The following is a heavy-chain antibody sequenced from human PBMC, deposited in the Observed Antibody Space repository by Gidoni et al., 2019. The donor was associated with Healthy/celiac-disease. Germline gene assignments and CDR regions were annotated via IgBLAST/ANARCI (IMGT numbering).Heavy chain of an antibody. CDR2: ISGSGGST. J-gene: IGHJ6*02. CDR3: AKWPSGGFRDGMDV. Sequence: EVQLLASGGGLVQPGGSLRLSCAASGFPFSSYAMSWVRQAPGKGLEWVSAISGSGGSTYYADSVKGRFTISRDNSKNTLYLQMNSLGAEDTAVYYCAKWPSGGFRDGMDVWGQGTTVTVSS. D-gene: IGHD1-26*01. V-gene: IGHV3-23*01. CDR1: GFPFSSYA.